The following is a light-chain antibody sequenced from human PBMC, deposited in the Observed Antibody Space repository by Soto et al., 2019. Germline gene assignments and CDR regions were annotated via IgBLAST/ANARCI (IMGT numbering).Light chain of an antibody. V-gene: IGKV3-20*01. Sequence: IVMTQSPASLSVSPGERATLSCRASQSVSSSQLAWYQQKPGQAPRLLIHDASSRATGISDRFTGSGSGTDFTLTITTLEPEDFAVYYCQQYGSSPRTFGLGTKVDI. CDR3: QQYGSSPRT. J-gene: IGKJ1*01. CDR2: DAS. CDR1: QSVSSSQ.